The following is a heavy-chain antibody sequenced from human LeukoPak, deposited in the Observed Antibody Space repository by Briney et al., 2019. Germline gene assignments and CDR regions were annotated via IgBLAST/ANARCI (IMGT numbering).Heavy chain of an antibody. CDR3: ARDGRFGELFDY. Sequence: ASVKVSCRASGYTFTIYGISWVRKAPGQGPEWMGWISAYNGNTNYAQKFQDRVTMTTDTSTSTAYMELRSLRSDDTAVYYCARDGRFGELFDYWGQGTLATVSS. V-gene: IGHV1-18*01. CDR2: ISAYNGNT. CDR1: GYTFTIYG. D-gene: IGHD3-10*01. J-gene: IGHJ4*02.